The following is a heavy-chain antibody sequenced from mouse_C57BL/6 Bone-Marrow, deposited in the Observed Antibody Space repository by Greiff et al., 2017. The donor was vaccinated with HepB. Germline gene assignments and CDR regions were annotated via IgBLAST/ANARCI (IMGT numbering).Heavy chain of an antibody. CDR2: IGPGSGST. CDR1: GYTFTDYY. D-gene: IGHD1-1*01. J-gene: IGHJ3*01. CDR3: AREGYYGSSYGFAY. Sequence: QVHVKQSGAELVKPGASVKISCKASGYTFTDYYINWVKQRPGQGLEWIGKIGPGSGSTYYNEKFKGKATLTADKSSSTAYMQLSSLTSEDSAAYFCAREGYYGSSYGFAYWGQGTLVTVSA. V-gene: IGHV1-77*01.